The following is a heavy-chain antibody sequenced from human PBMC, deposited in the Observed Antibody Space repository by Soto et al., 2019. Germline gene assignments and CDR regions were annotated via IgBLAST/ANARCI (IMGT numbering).Heavy chain of an antibody. CDR2: IYYSGST. J-gene: IGHJ4*02. Sequence: SETLSLTCTVSGGSISSGGYYWSWIRQHPGKGLEWIGYIYYSGSTYYNPSLKSRVTISVDTSKNQFSLKLGSVTAADTAVYYCAREGTAMVTGRATGFFDYWGQGTLVTVSS. D-gene: IGHD5-18*01. CDR1: GGSISSGGYY. V-gene: IGHV4-31*03. CDR3: AREGTAMVTGRATGFFDY.